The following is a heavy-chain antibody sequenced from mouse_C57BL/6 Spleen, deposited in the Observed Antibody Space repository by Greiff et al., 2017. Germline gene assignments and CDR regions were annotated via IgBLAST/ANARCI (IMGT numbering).Heavy chain of an antibody. D-gene: IGHD3-2*01. J-gene: IGHJ3*01. Sequence: QVQLQQPGAELVKPGASVKLSCKASGYTFTSYWMHWVKQRPGRGLEWIGRIDPNSGGTKYNEKFKSKATLTVDKPSSTAYMQLSSLTSEDSAVYYCARLETARATRPWFAYWGQGTLVTVSA. CDR2: IDPNSGGT. V-gene: IGHV1-72*01. CDR1: GYTFTSYW. CDR3: ARLETARATRPWFAY.